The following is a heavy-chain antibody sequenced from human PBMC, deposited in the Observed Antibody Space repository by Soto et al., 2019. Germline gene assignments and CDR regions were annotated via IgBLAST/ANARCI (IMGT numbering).Heavy chain of an antibody. J-gene: IGHJ4*02. D-gene: IGHD2-8*01. CDR1: GGSVSNSNYY. Sequence: SETLSLTCTVSGGSVSNSNYYWGWIRQSPGKGLEWIGSVYYRGRSYSKSSVKSRVTISVDTSRNQFSLNLNSVTASDTAVYYCVSQRTSVLTQAYFDYWGPGALVTVSS. CDR3: VSQRTSVLTQAYFDY. V-gene: IGHV4-39*01. CDR2: VYYRGRS.